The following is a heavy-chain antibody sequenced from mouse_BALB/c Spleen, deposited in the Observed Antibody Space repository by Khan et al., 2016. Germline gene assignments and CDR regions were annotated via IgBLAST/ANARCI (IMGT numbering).Heavy chain of an antibody. J-gene: IGHJ2*01. CDR2: INTNTEES. Sequence: QIQLVQSGPELKKPGETVKISCKASGYTFRNYGINWVTQAPGKGLKWMGWINTNTEESTFAEEFKGRFAFSLETSASLAYLQINNLKNEETATYFCAIYGSSAYFDSWGRGTTLTVSS. CDR1: GYTFRNYG. V-gene: IGHV9-3*02. D-gene: IGHD1-1*01. CDR3: AIYGSSAYFDS.